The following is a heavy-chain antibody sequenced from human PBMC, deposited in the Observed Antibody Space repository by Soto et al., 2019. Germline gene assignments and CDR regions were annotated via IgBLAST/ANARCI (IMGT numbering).Heavy chain of an antibody. V-gene: IGHV4-34*01. D-gene: IGHD6-13*01. CDR1: GGSFSGYY. CDR3: AIAHRAAAGFDY. Sequence: SETLSLTCAVYGGSFSGYYWSWIRQPPGKGLEWIGEINHSGSTNYNPSLKSRVTISVDTSKNQFSLKLSSVTAADTAVYYCAIAHRAAAGFDYWGQGTLVTVSS. J-gene: IGHJ4*02. CDR2: INHSGST.